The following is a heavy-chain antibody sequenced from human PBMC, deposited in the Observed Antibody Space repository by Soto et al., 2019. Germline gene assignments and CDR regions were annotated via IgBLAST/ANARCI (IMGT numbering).Heavy chain of an antibody. J-gene: IGHJ4*02. CDR3: ARGPAGIAAQVFDY. CDR1: GGTFSSYA. D-gene: IGHD6-13*01. CDR2: IIPIFGTA. V-gene: IGHV1-69*06. Sequence: ASVKVSCKASGGTFSSYAISWVRQAPGQGLEWMGGIIPIFGTANYAQKFQGRVTITADKSTSTAYMELSSLRSEDTAVYYCARGPAGIAAQVFDYWGQGTLVTVSS.